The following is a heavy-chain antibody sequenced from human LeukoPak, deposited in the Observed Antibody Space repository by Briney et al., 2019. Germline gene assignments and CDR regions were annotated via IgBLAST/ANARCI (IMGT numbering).Heavy chain of an antibody. CDR2: ISYDGSNK. CDR3: ARAYYYGSGDYFDY. D-gene: IGHD3-10*01. Sequence: GRSLRLSCAASGFTFSSYGMHWVRQAPGKGLEWVAVISYDGSNKYYADSVEGRFTISRDNSKNTLYLQMNSLRAEDTAVYYCARAYYYGSGDYFDYWGQGTLVTVSS. J-gene: IGHJ4*02. CDR1: GFTFSSYG. V-gene: IGHV3-30*19.